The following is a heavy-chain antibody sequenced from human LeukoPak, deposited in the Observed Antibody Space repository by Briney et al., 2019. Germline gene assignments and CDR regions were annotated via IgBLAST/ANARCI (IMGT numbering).Heavy chain of an antibody. V-gene: IGHV4-4*07. J-gene: IGHJ4*02. CDR1: GGSISYYY. D-gene: IGHD5-12*01. Sequence: SETLSLTCTVSGGSISYYYWNWIRQPAGKGLEWIGRIYTSGRTYYNPSLKSRVSMSVDTSKNQFSLKLSSVTAADTAVYYCARLSTVATSFDYWGQGTLVSVSS. CDR3: ARLSTVATSFDY. CDR2: IYTSGRT.